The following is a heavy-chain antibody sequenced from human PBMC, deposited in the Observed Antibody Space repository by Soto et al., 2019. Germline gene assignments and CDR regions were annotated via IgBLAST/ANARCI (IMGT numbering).Heavy chain of an antibody. V-gene: IGHV3-30*18. CDR1: GFTFSSYG. CDR2: ISYDGSNK. Sequence: GGSLRLSCAASGFTFSSYGMHWVRQAPGKGLEWVAVISYDGSNKYYADSVKGRFTISRDNSKNTLYLQMNGLRAEDTAVYYCAKDEIHYDSSGWDLGSWFDPWGQGTLVTVSS. J-gene: IGHJ5*02. D-gene: IGHD3-22*01. CDR3: AKDEIHYDSSGWDLGSWFDP.